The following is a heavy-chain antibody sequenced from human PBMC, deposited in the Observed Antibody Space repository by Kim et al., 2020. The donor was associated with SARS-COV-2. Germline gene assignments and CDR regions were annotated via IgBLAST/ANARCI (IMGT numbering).Heavy chain of an antibody. V-gene: IGHV5-51*01. CDR1: GYSFTNHW. J-gene: IGHJ4*02. CDR2: IYPGDSDI. Sequence: GESLKISCKGYGYSFTNHWIGWVRQMPGKGLEWMGIIYPGDSDIRYSPSLQGQVTISADKSINTAYLQWSSLKASDTAMYYCARLTGTGSSPDYWGQGTLVTVSS. D-gene: IGHD6-13*01. CDR3: ARLTGTGSSPDY.